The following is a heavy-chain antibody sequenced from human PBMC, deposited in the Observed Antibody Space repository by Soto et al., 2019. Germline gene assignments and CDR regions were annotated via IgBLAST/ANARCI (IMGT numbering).Heavy chain of an antibody. Sequence: SETLSLTCTVSGGSISSGGYFWSWVRQHPGKGLEWIGNIYDSGSTNYNPSLKSRVTISVDTSKNQFSLKLSSVTAADTAVYYCARDPVSGTLYNWLDPWGQGTLVTVSS. CDR2: IYDSGST. CDR1: GGSISSGGYF. V-gene: IGHV4-61*08. D-gene: IGHD6-19*01. J-gene: IGHJ5*02. CDR3: ARDPVSGTLYNWLDP.